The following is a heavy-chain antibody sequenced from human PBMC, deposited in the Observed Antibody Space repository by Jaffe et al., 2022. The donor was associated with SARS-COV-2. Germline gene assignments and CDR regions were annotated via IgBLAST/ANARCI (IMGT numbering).Heavy chain of an antibody. CDR1: GFTFDHSA. D-gene: IGHD3-22*01. CDR2: ISGNRGDT. V-gene: IGHV3-9*01. CDR3: ATNYDRSGSYCRGCAFDV. J-gene: IGHJ3*01. Sequence: EVQLVESGGGLVQPGRSLRLSCAASGFTFDHSAMHWVRQAPGKGLEWVSGISGNRGDTAYADSVRGRFTISRDNTKKSLYLQMNSLRAEDTAFYFCATNYDRSGSYCRGCAFDVWGPGTMVTVSS.